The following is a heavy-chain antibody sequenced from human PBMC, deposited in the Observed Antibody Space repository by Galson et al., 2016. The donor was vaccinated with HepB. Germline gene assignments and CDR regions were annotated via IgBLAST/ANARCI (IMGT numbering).Heavy chain of an antibody. CDR3: ARDLTGPAFDI. Sequence: SETLSLTCTGSGDSINTGNYYWAWIRQPPGKGLEWIATIYYTGTTYYNPSLKSRLTISVDTSYNQFSLHLNSVTAADTAVYYCARDLTGPAFDIWSLGTMVTVSS. CDR2: IYYTGTT. CDR1: GDSINTGNYY. V-gene: IGHV4-39*02. J-gene: IGHJ3*02.